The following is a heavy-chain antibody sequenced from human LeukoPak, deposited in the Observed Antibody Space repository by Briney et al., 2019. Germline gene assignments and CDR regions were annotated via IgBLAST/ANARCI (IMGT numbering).Heavy chain of an antibody. D-gene: IGHD4-11*01. CDR1: GFSFTNAW. CDR3: TTTPATVYYYYAMDV. J-gene: IGHJ6*02. V-gene: IGHV3-15*01. Sequence: GGSLRLSCAASGFSFTNAWMSWVRQAPGKGLEWVGRIKSKTDGGTTDYAPPVKGRFTISRDNSKNTVYLQMNSLKTEDTAVYYCTTTPATVYYYYAMDVWGQGTTVTVSS. CDR2: IKSKTDGGTT.